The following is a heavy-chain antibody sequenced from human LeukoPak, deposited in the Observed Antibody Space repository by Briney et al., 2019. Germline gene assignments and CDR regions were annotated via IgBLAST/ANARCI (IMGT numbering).Heavy chain of an antibody. D-gene: IGHD1-1*01. CDR3: TRDGIRVLDY. V-gene: IGHV6-1*01. Sequence: SQTLSLTCAISGDSVSSNSAAWNWIRQSPSRGLEWLGRTYYRSKWYNDYAVSVKSRIVINPDTSKNQFSLQLSSVTPENTAVYYCTRDGIRVLDYWGQGILVTVSS. CDR1: GDSVSSNSAA. CDR2: TYYRSKWYN. J-gene: IGHJ4*02.